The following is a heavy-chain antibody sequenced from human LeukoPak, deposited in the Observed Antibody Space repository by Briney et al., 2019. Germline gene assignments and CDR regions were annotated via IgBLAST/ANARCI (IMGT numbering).Heavy chain of an antibody. CDR2: IYSGGST. CDR1: GFTFSSYS. Sequence: GGSLRLSCAASGFTFSSYSMNWARQAPGKGLEWVSVIYSGGSTYYADSVKGRFTISRDTSENMVFLQMNSLRAEDTAVYYCAKGGGYGKYYFDYWGQGTLVTVSS. J-gene: IGHJ4*02. CDR3: AKGGGYGKYYFDY. V-gene: IGHV3-66*01. D-gene: IGHD3-16*01.